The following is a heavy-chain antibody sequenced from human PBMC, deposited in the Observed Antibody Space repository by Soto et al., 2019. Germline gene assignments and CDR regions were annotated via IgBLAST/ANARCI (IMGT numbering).Heavy chain of an antibody. V-gene: IGHV1-8*01. D-gene: IGHD6-6*01. CDR3: ARVGRIAARLPGNWFDP. J-gene: IGHJ5*02. CDR2: MNPNSGNT. Sequence: AASVKISCKASGYTFTSYDINWVRQATGQGLEWMGWMNPNSGNTGYAQKFQGRVTMTRNTSISTAYMELSSLRSEDTAVYYCARVGRIAARLPGNWFDPWGQGTLVTVSS. CDR1: GYTFTSYD.